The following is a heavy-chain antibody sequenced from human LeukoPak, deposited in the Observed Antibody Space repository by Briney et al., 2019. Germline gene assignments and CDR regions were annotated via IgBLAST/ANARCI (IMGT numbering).Heavy chain of an antibody. V-gene: IGHV5-51*01. D-gene: IGHD3-10*01. CDR1: GYSFTSYW. CDR3: ARRRGALTLLYYFDY. CDR2: IYPGDSDT. Sequence: GESLKISCKGSGYSFTSYWIGWVRQMPGKGLEWMGIIYPGDSDTRYSPSFQGQVTISADKSISTAYLQWSSLKASDTAMYYCARRRGALTLLYYFDYWGQGTLVTVSS. J-gene: IGHJ4*02.